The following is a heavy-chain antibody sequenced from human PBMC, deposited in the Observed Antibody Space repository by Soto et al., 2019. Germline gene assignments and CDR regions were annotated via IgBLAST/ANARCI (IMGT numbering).Heavy chain of an antibody. Sequence: PGGSLRLSCAASGFTFSSYAMHWVRQAPGKGLEWVAVISYDGSNKYYADSVKGRFTISRDNSKNTLYLQMNSLRAEDTAVYYCARSWGYYDSSGYPFDYWGQGTLVTVSS. J-gene: IGHJ4*02. CDR3: ARSWGYYDSSGYPFDY. V-gene: IGHV3-30-3*01. D-gene: IGHD3-22*01. CDR1: GFTFSSYA. CDR2: ISYDGSNK.